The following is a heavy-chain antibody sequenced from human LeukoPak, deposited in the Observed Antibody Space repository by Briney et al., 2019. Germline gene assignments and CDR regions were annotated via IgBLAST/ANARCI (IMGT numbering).Heavy chain of an antibody. D-gene: IGHD5-24*01. CDR3: ARDGGLQLGVGFDY. V-gene: IGHV6-1*01. Sequence: SQTLSLTCAISGDSVSSNSAAWNWIRQSPSRGLEWLGSTYYRSKWYNDYAVSVKSRITINPDTSKNQFSLQLNSVTPEDTAVYYCARDGGLQLGVGFDYWGQGTLVTVSS. J-gene: IGHJ4*02. CDR2: TYYRSKWYN. CDR1: GDSVSSNSAA.